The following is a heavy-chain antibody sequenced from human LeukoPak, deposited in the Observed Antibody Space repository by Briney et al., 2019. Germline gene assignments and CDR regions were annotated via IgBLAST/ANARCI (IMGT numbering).Heavy chain of an antibody. CDR3: AKRSPYVDTIRTFDY. Sequence: GGSLRLSCAASGLSFSSYAMHWVRQAPRAALEWAAVISYDGSNKYYADSVKGRFTISRDNSKNTLFLQMNSLRAEDTAVYYCAKRSPYVDTIRTFDYWGQGTLVTVSP. V-gene: IGHV3-30-3*02. CDR2: ISYDGSNK. CDR1: GLSFSSYA. J-gene: IGHJ4*02. D-gene: IGHD5-24*01.